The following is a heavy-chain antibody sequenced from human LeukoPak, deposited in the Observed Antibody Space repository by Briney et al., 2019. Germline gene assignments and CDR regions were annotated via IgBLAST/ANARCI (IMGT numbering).Heavy chain of an antibody. CDR3: ASRKRGNSYGSSEYFDY. CDR1: GGSFSGYY. D-gene: IGHD5-18*01. V-gene: IGHV4-34*01. CDR2: INHSGST. Sequence: SETLSLTCAVYGGSFSGYYWSWLRQPPGKGLEWIGEINHSGSTNYNPSLKSRVTISVDTSKNQFSLKLSSVTAADTAVYYCASRKRGNSYGSSEYFDYWGQGTLVTVSS. J-gene: IGHJ4*02.